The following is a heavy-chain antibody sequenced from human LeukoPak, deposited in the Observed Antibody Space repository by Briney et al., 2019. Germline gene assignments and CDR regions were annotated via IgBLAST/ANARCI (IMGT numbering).Heavy chain of an antibody. CDR2: IYYSGTT. J-gene: IGHJ4*02. D-gene: IGHD7-27*01. Sequence: PSETLSLTCTVSGGSISSSSYYWGWIRQPPGKVLEWIGYIYYSGTTSYNPSLKSRVTISLDTSTNQFSLKLSSVTAADTAVYYCARGANWGSPDYWGQGTLVTVSS. CDR1: GGSISSSSYY. V-gene: IGHV4-61*05. CDR3: ARGANWGSPDY.